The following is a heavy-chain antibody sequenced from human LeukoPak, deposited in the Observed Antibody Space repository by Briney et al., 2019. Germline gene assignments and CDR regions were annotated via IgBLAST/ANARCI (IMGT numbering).Heavy chain of an antibody. V-gene: IGHV1-69*05. CDR2: IIPIFGTA. Sequence: AASVKVSXKASGGTFSSYAISWVRQAPGQGLEWMGGIIPIFGTANYAQKFQGRVTITTDESTSTAYMELSSLRSEDTAVYYCARSHPELVTRWFDPWGQGTLVTVSS. CDR1: GGTFSSYA. D-gene: IGHD3-9*01. CDR3: ARSHPELVTRWFDP. J-gene: IGHJ5*02.